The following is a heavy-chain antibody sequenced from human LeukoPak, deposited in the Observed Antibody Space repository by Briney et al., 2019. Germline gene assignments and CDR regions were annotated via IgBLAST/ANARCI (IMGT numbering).Heavy chain of an antibody. CDR1: GYTFTNYG. CDR3: ARVPLHDDSRHYYPH. CDR2: INTGNGNT. V-gene: IGHV1-3*04. J-gene: IGHJ1*01. Sequence: ASVKVSCKTSGYTFTNYGMHWVRQAPRQSPEWMGWINTGNGNTKSSQKFQDRVTLTRDTSASTGYMELNGLSSEDTAAYYCARVPLHDDSRHYYPHWGQGTPVTVSS. D-gene: IGHD3-22*01.